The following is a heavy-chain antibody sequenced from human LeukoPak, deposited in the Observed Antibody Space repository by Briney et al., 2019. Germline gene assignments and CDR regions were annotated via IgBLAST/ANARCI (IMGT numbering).Heavy chain of an antibody. J-gene: IGHJ4*02. CDR3: ATYRQVLLPFES. D-gene: IGHD2-8*02. Sequence: QPGGSLRLSCATSGFTFMNYAMIWVRQPPGKGLEWVSSIFPSGGEIHYADSVRGRFTISRDNSKSTPSLQMNSLRAEDTAIYYCATYRQVLLPFESWGQGTLVTVSS. V-gene: IGHV3-23*01. CDR1: GFTFMNYA. CDR2: IFPSGGEI.